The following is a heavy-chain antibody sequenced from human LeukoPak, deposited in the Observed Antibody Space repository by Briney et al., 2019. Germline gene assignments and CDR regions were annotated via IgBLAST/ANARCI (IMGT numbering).Heavy chain of an antibody. Sequence: PSETLSLTCAVSGYSISSGYYWGWIRQPPGKGLEWIGSIYHSGSTYYNPSLKSRVTISVDTSKNQFSLKLSSVTAADTAVYYCARHYDFWSGYYPFDYWGQGTLVTVSS. CDR1: GYSISSGYY. CDR2: IYHSGST. J-gene: IGHJ4*02. V-gene: IGHV4-38-2*01. D-gene: IGHD3-3*01. CDR3: ARHYDFWSGYYPFDY.